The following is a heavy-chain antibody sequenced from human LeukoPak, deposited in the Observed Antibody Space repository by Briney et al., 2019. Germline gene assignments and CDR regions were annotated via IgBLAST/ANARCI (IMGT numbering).Heavy chain of an antibody. D-gene: IGHD2-21*02. V-gene: IGHV1-2*02. J-gene: IGHJ4*02. Sequence: ASVKVSCKASGYTFIGHYMHWVRQAPGQGLEWMGWINSNSGGTKYAQKFQGSVIMTRDTSISTAYMELSRLKSDDTAVYYCATLAAVTAAGFDYWGQGTLVTVSS. CDR2: INSNSGGT. CDR3: ATLAAVTAAGFDY. CDR1: GYTFIGHY.